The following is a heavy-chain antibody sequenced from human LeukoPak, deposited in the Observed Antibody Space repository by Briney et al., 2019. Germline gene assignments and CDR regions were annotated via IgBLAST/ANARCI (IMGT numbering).Heavy chain of an antibody. CDR3: VREEAAALDY. D-gene: IGHD6-25*01. Sequence: PGGSLRLSCTASGFTFSSYGMHWVRQAPGKGLEWVAVISYDGSNEYYADSVKGRFTISRDNAKNSLFLQMNSLRAEDTAVYYCVREEAAALDYWGQGTLVTVSS. CDR2: ISYDGSNE. V-gene: IGHV3-30*03. CDR1: GFTFSSYG. J-gene: IGHJ4*02.